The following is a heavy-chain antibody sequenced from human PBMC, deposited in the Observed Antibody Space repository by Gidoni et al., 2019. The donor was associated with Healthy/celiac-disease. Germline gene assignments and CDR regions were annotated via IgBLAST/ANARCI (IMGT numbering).Heavy chain of an antibody. J-gene: IGHJ6*02. V-gene: IGHV3-9*01. Sequence: EVQLVESGGGLVQPGRSLRLSCAASGFTFADYAMHWVRQAPGKGLEWVSGISWNSGSIGYADSVKGRFTISRDNAKNSLYLQMNSLRAEDTALYYCAKDIAYSSSADYYYYGMDVWGQGTTVTVSS. CDR2: ISWNSGSI. CDR1: GFTFADYA. D-gene: IGHD6-6*01. CDR3: AKDIAYSSSADYYYYGMDV.